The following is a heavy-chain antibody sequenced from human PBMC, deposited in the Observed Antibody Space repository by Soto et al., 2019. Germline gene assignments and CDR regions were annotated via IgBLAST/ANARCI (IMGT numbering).Heavy chain of an antibody. J-gene: IGHJ2*01. CDR3: ARQGRGRFSWYFDL. CDR2: IKQAGSET. V-gene: IGHV3-7*01. Sequence: EVQLVESGGGLVQPGGSLRLSCAASEFIFSTYWMSWVRQAPGKGLEWVATIKQAGSETYYVDSVEGRFTISRDNAKNSLHLQMNSLRVEDTAVYYCARQGRGRFSWYFDLWGRGTLVTVSS. D-gene: IGHD3-3*01. CDR1: EFIFSTYW.